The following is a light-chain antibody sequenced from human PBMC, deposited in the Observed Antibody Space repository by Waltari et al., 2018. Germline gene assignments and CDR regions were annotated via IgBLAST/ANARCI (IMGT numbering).Light chain of an antibody. V-gene: IGKV4-1*01. Sequence: DIVMTQSPDSLAVSLGERATINCKSSQSVLYSSNNKNYLAWYQQKPGHPPKLLIYWASTRESGVPDRFSGSGSGTECTLTISSLQAEDVAVYYCQQYYSTPPTFGQGTRLEIK. CDR2: WAS. J-gene: IGKJ5*01. CDR3: QQYYSTPPT. CDR1: QSVLYSSNNKNY.